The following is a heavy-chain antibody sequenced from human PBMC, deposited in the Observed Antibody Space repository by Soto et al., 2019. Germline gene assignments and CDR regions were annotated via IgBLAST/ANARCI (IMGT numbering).Heavy chain of an antibody. Sequence: ASVKVSCKASGYTFTNYGITWVRQAPGQGLEWMGWISAYNGNTNYAQKLQGRVTMTTDTSTSTAYMELRSLRSDDTAVYYCARDFGYSGYDFATPADYWGQGTLVTVPQ. CDR1: GYTFTNYG. J-gene: IGHJ4*02. CDR3: ARDFGYSGYDFATPADY. V-gene: IGHV1-18*04. D-gene: IGHD5-12*01. CDR2: ISAYNGNT.